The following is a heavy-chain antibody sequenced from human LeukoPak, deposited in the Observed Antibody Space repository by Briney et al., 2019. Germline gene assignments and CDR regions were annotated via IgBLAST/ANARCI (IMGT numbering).Heavy chain of an antibody. CDR3: AREGATYYDILTGYSPDYYYYGMDV. CDR1: GYTFTSYG. D-gene: IGHD3-9*01. J-gene: IGHJ6*02. Sequence: ASVKVSCKASGYTFTSYGISLVRQAPGQGLEWMGWISAYNGNTNYAQKLQGRVTMTTDTSTSTAYMELRSLRSDDTAVYYCAREGATYYDILTGYSPDYYYYGMDVWGQGTTVTVSS. V-gene: IGHV1-18*01. CDR2: ISAYNGNT.